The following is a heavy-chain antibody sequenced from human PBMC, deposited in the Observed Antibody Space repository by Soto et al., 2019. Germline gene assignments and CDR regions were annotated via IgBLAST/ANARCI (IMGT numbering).Heavy chain of an antibody. D-gene: IGHD3-9*01. Sequence: GGSLRLSCAASGFSVTSDYMTWVRQAPGKGLECVSVIYAGGNTYYPDSVKGRFTISSDNSKNTLFLQMNNLRAEDTAVYYCARVTTFYDILTSSYALNYFDYWGQGTRVTVSS. CDR2: IYAGGNT. J-gene: IGHJ4*02. CDR3: ARVTTFYDILTSSYALNYFDY. CDR1: GFSVTSDY. V-gene: IGHV3-53*01.